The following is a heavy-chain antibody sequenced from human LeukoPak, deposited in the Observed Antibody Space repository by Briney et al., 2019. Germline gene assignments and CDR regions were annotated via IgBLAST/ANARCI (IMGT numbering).Heavy chain of an antibody. V-gene: IGHV4-34*01. CDR1: GGSFSGYY. J-gene: IGHJ4*02. Sequence: PSETLSLTCAVYGGSFSGYYWSWIRQPPGKGLEWIGEINHSGSTNYNPSLKSRVTISVDTSKNQFSLKLSSVTAADTAVYYCARGRIVRAWWLVCDYWGQGTLVTVSS. CDR3: ARGRIVRAWWLVCDY. D-gene: IGHD6-19*01. CDR2: INHSGST.